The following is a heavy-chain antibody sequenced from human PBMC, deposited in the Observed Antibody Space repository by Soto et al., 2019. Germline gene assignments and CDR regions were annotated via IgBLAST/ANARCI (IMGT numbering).Heavy chain of an antibody. CDR2: ISFGSSFT. CDR3: ARGLSRRILNYIDP. CDR1: GFTFSDYY. Sequence: RRLSCAASGFTFSDYYMTWLRQAPGKGPECISYISFGSSFTNYADSVEGRFTISRDNAKNTLYLQMNSLRVEDTAVYYCARGLSRRILNYIDPWGQGVLVTVSS. D-gene: IGHD2-15*01. J-gene: IGHJ5*02. V-gene: IGHV3-11*06.